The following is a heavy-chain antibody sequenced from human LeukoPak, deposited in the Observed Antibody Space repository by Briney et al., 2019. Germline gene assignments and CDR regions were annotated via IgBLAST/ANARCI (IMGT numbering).Heavy chain of an antibody. Sequence: GGSLRLSCAPSGFTSSNYAIHWVRQAPGKGLEWVAVVSHFGSERYYAPSVEGRFTISKDESKSTFYLQMNNLRTEDTAVYYCATDRRQGKPDFRDYWGQGTLVIVSS. J-gene: IGHJ4*02. CDR2: VSHFGSER. CDR3: ATDRRQGKPDFRDY. V-gene: IGHV3-30*04. CDR1: GFTSSNYA. D-gene: IGHD1-14*01.